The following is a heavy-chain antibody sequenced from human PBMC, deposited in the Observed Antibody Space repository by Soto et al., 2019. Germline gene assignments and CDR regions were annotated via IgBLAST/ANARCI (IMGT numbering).Heavy chain of an antibody. V-gene: IGHV1-69*01. CDR3: ARIKCELLGRNWFDP. Sequence: QVQLVQSGAEVKKPGSSVKVSCKASGGTFSSYAISWVRQAPGQGLEWMGGLIPIFGTANYAQKVQGRVTITADESTSTAYMELSSLRSEDTAVYYCARIKCELLGRNWFDPWGQGTLVTVSS. J-gene: IGHJ5*02. D-gene: IGHD1-26*01. CDR1: GGTFSSYA. CDR2: LIPIFGTA.